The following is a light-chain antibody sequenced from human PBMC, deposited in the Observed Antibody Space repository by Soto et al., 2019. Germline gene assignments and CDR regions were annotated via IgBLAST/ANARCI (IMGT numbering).Light chain of an antibody. J-gene: IGKJ2*01. CDR2: RAS. V-gene: IGKV1-5*03. CDR3: QQYNSYPKT. Sequence: DVQMTQSPSTLSASIGDTVTITCRASQSIDAWLAWYQQKPGRPPKLLIYRASILENGVPSRFSGRGSGTEFTLTISGLRADDLGTYFCQQYNSYPKTFGEGTKLDI. CDR1: QSIDAW.